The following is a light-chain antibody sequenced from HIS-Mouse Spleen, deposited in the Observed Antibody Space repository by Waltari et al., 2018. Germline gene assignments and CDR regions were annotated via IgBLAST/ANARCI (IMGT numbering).Light chain of an antibody. Sequence: QSALTQPPSPSGTPGQRVTIARSGSSSNVGSNYVYWYQQLPGTAPKLLIYRNNQRPSGVPDRFSGSKSGTSASLAISGLRSEDEADYYCAAWDDSLSGPVFGGGTKLTVL. J-gene: IGLJ3*02. CDR2: RNN. V-gene: IGLV1-47*01. CDR3: AAWDDSLSGPV. CDR1: SSNVGSNY.